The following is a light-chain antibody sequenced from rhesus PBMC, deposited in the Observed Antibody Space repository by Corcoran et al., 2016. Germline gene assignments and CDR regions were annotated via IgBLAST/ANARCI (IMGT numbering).Light chain of an antibody. CDR3: QQYSSSPWT. V-gene: IGKV1-22*01. J-gene: IGKJ1*01. CDR1: QSISSW. Sequence: DIQMTQSPSSLSASVGDTVTITCRASQSISSWLAWYQQKPGKAPKLLIYKASTLQSGVPSRFSGSGSWTDFTLTISSLQSEDFAIYYCQQYSSSPWTFGQGTKVEIK. CDR2: KAS.